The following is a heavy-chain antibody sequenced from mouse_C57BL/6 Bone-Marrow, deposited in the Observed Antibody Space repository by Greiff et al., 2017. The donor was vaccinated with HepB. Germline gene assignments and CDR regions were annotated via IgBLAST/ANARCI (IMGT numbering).Heavy chain of an antibody. J-gene: IGHJ2*01. D-gene: IGHD3-2*02. CDR1: GYTFTSYW. Sequence: QVQLKQPGAELVKPGASVKMSCKASGYTFTSYWITWVKQRPGQGLEWIGVIYPGSGSTNYNEKFKSKATLTVDTSSSTAYMQLSSLTSEDSAVYDYANNRQLRPVDYWGQGTTLTVSS. CDR2: IYPGSGST. CDR3: ANNRQLRPVDY. V-gene: IGHV1-55*01.